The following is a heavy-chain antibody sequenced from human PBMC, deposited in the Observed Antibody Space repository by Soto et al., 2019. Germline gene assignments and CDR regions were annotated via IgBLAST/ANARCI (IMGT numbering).Heavy chain of an antibody. CDR2: ISYDGSNK. J-gene: IGHJ4*02. D-gene: IGHD2-21*01. CDR3: AKSRAHYYYFDY. Sequence: GGSLRLSCAASGFTFSSYGMHWVRQAPGKGLEWVAVISYDGSNKYYADSVKGRFTISRDNSKNTLYLQMNSLRAEDTAVYYCAKSRAHYYYFDYWGQGTLVTVSS. CDR1: GFTFSSYG. V-gene: IGHV3-30*18.